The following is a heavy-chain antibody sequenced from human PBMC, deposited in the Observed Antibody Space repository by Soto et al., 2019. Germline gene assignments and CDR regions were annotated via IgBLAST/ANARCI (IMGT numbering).Heavy chain of an antibody. CDR2: IYYSGST. CDR3: ARRGSSSWYGY. D-gene: IGHD6-13*01. CDR1: GGSISISSYY. V-gene: IGHV4-39*01. J-gene: IGHJ4*02. Sequence: SETLSLTCTVSGGSISISSYYWCWIRHPPGKGLEWIGSIYYSGSTYYNPSLKSRVTISVDTSKNQFSLKLSSVTAADTAVYYCARRGSSSWYGYWGQGTLVTVSS.